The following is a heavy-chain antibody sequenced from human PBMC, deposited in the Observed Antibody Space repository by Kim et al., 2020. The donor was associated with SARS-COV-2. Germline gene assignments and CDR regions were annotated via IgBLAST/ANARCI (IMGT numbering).Heavy chain of an antibody. CDR2: INPNSGGT. Sequence: ASVKVSYKASGYTFTGYYMHWVRQAPGQGLEWMGWINPNSGGTNYAQKFQGRVTMTRDTSISTAYMELSRLRSDDTAVYYCARDRGMGATTDAFDIWGQGTMVTVSS. J-gene: IGHJ3*02. D-gene: IGHD1-26*01. CDR3: ARDRGMGATTDAFDI. V-gene: IGHV1-2*02. CDR1: GYTFTGYY.